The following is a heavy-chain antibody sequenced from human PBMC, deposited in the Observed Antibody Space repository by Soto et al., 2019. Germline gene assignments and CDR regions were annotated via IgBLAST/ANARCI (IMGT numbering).Heavy chain of an antibody. CDR2: IYYSGST. J-gene: IGHJ5*02. CDR1: GGSVFSSGHY. V-gene: IGHV4-61*08. Sequence: SETLSLTCTVSGGSVFSSGHYWSWIRQPPGKGLEWIGYIYYSGSTNYNPSLKSRVTISIDTSKNQFSLKLSSVTAPDTAVYYCARDLIVAGTSSPRYNGFDPWGQGTLGIVS. CDR3: ARDLIVAGTSSPRYNGFDP. D-gene: IGHD5-12*01.